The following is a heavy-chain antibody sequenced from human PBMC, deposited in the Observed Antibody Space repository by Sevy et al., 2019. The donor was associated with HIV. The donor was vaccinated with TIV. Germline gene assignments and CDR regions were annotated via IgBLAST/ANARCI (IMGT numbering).Heavy chain of an antibody. CDR1: GFTFSNYG. CDR3: AKDLAGPGRRYFDY. Sequence: GGSLRLSCAASGFTFSNYGMHWLRQVPGKGLEWVTFIRYDGSDKYYAASVKGRFTISRDDSKNTLYLQMDSLRAEDTAIYYCAKDLAGPGRRYFDYWGQRTLVTVSS. D-gene: IGHD6-13*01. V-gene: IGHV3-30*02. J-gene: IGHJ4*02. CDR2: IRYDGSDK.